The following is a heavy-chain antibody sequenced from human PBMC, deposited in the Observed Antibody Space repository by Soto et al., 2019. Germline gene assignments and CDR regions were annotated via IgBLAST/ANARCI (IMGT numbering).Heavy chain of an antibody. Sequence: GESLKISCKGSGYSFTTYWISWVRQMPGQGLEWVGMSDPSDSYTNYSPSFQGHVTISADMSNSTAYLQLSGLNASDTAMHYFARRGSSWQDNWFEPCGEGTLVTV. J-gene: IGHJ5*02. D-gene: IGHD6-13*01. V-gene: IGHV5-10-1*01. CDR2: SDPSDSYT. CDR1: GYSFTTYW. CDR3: ARRGSSWQDNWFEP.